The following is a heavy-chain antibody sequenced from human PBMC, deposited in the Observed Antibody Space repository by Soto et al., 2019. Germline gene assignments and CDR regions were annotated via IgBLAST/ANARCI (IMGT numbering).Heavy chain of an antibody. Sequence: QVQLVQSGAEVKKPGSSVKVSCKTSGDIFSGYSISWVRQAPGQGLEWMGGIIPIFGTNNYAQRFHGRVTITADKSTSTSHMELYTLKSEDTAVNFWAINLGSGYDPGDYWGQGTLVTVSS. CDR1: GDIFSGYS. CDR3: AINLGSGYDPGDY. J-gene: IGHJ4*02. D-gene: IGHD5-12*01. V-gene: IGHV1-69*14. CDR2: IIPIFGTN.